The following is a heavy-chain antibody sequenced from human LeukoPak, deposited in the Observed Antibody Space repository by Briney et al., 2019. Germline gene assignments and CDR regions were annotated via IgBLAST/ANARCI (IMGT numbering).Heavy chain of an antibody. J-gene: IGHJ4*02. CDR1: GGTFSSYA. CDR3: VRGGVAGTGFDS. V-gene: IGHV1-18*01. D-gene: IGHD6-19*01. Sequence: GASVKVSCKASGGTFSSYAISWVRQAPGQGLEWIGWINTYNGNTNYAQKFQGRVTMTTDTSTNTAYMELRSLRSDDTAVYYCVRGGVAGTGFDSWGQGTLVTVSS. CDR2: INTYNGNT.